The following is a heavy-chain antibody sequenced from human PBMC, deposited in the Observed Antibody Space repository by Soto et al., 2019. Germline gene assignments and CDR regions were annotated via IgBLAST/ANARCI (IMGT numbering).Heavy chain of an antibody. CDR1: GFTVSSNY. V-gene: IGHV3-53*04. D-gene: IGHD3-10*01. J-gene: IGHJ4*02. CDR3: NVLLWFGELLVDY. CDR2: IYSGGST. Sequence: EVQLVESGGGLVQPGGSLRLSCAASGFTVSSNYMSWVRQAPGKGLEWVSVIYSGGSTYYADSVKGRFTISRHNSKNTLYLQMNSLRAEDTAVYYCNVLLWFGELLVDYWGQGTLVTVSS.